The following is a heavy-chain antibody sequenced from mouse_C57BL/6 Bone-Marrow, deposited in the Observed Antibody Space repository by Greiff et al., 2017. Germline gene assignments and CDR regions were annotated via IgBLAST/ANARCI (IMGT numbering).Heavy chain of an antibody. CDR2: ISSGSSTI. CDR1: GFTFSDYG. CDR3: ARNYDTPIDY. Sequence: DVMLVESGGGLVKPGGSLKLSCAASGFTFSDYGMHWVRQAPEQGLEWVGYISSGSSTIYYAHTVKGRFTFSRDNAKNTLFLQMTSLRSADTAMYYSARNYDTPIDYWGQGTSVTVSS. D-gene: IGHD2-4*01. V-gene: IGHV5-17*01. J-gene: IGHJ4*01.